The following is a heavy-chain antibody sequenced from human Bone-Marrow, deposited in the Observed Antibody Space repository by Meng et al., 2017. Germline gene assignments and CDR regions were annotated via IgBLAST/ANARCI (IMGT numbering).Heavy chain of an antibody. V-gene: IGHV2-5*02. CDR3: AHRRDTARRHRWFDP. D-gene: IGHD5-18*01. CDR2: IYWDDDK. Sequence: ITLNGSGPNLVKPTQTLTLPCTFFGFSLSTSGVGVGWIRQPPGKALEWLALIYWDDDKRYSPSLKSRLTITKDTSKNQVVLTMTNMDPVDTATYYCAHRRDTARRHRWFDPWGQGTLVTVSS. CDR1: GFSLSTSGVG. J-gene: IGHJ5*02.